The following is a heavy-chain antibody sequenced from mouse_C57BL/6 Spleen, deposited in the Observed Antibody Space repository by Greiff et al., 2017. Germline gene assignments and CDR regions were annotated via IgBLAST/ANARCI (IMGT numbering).Heavy chain of an antibody. D-gene: IGHD3-2*02. CDR2: IWSGGST. Sequence: VQLVESGPGLVQPSQSLSITCTVSGFSLTSYGVHWVRQSPGTGLEWLGVIWSGGSTDYNAAFISRLSISKDNSKSQVFFKMNSLQADDTAIYYCARTLPTQGFAYWGQGTLVTVSA. J-gene: IGHJ3*01. V-gene: IGHV2-2*01. CDR1: GFSLTSYG. CDR3: ARTLPTQGFAY.